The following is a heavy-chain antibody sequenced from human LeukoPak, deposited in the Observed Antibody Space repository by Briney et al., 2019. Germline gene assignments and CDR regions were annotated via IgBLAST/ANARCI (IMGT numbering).Heavy chain of an antibody. CDR3: ARDGYSSGWYYFDY. D-gene: IGHD6-19*01. CDR2: IYHSGST. V-gene: IGHV4-30-2*01. CDR1: GGSISSGGYY. Sequence: SQTLSLTCTVSGGSISSGGYYWSWIRQPPGKGLEWIGYIYHSGSTYYNPSLKSRVTISVDRSKNQFSLKLSSVTAADTAVYYCARDGYSSGWYYFDYWAREPWSPSPQ. J-gene: IGHJ4*02.